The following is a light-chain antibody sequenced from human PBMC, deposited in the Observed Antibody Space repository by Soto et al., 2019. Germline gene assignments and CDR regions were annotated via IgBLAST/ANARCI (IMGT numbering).Light chain of an antibody. V-gene: IGKV4-1*01. CDR3: QHYDNTPLT. J-gene: IGKJ4*01. CDR1: QSVLYSSNNKNY. Sequence: DIVMTQSPDSLAVSLGERATINCKSSQSVLYSSNNKNYLAWYQQKPGEPPKLLIYWASTRESGVPDRFSGSGSGTDFTLTINSLQPEDVAVYYCQHYDNTPLTFGGGTKVEIK. CDR2: WAS.